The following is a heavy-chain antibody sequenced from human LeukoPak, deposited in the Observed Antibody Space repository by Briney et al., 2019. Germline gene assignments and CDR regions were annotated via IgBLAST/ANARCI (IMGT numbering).Heavy chain of an antibody. CDR2: ISGDGGST. D-gene: IGHD5-18*01. Sequence: GGSMRLSCEASGFTFDDYSMHWVRQAPGHGLEWVSLISGDGGSTYYADSVKGRFTIARDNSKNSSYLQMNSLRTEDTALYYCAKGLASGNSYEKHYYFRRDVWGQGTTVTVSS. V-gene: IGHV3-43*02. J-gene: IGHJ6*02. CDR3: AKGLASGNSYEKHYYFRRDV. CDR1: GFTFDDYS.